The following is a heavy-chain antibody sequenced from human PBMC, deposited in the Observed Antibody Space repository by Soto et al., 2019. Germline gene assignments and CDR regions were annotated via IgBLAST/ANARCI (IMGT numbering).Heavy chain of an antibody. D-gene: IGHD6-19*01. J-gene: IGHJ5*02. V-gene: IGHV3-30*18. Sequence: QVQLVESGGGVVQPGRSLRLSCAASGFTISSYGMHWVRQAPGKGLEWVAVISYDGSNKYYADSVKGRFTISRDNSKNTLYLQMNSLRAEDTAVYYCAKDQTLAGWFDPWGQGTLVTVSS. CDR2: ISYDGSNK. CDR3: AKDQTLAGWFDP. CDR1: GFTISSYG.